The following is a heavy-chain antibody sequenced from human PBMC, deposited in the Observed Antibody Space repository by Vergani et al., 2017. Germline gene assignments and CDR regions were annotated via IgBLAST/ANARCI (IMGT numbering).Heavy chain of an antibody. J-gene: IGHJ4*02. V-gene: IGHV4-61*02. CDR2: IHTSGST. Sequence: QVQLQESGPGLVKPSQTLSLTCTVSGGSINSHNYYWSWIRQPAGKGLEWIGRIHTSGSTNYNPSLKSRVTMSEDTSKNQFSLNLTSVTAADTAVYFCARGSWLGGSCYKPLFYDWGQGILVTVSS. CDR1: GGSINSHNYY. CDR3: ARGSWLGGSCYKPLFYD. D-gene: IGHD2-15*01.